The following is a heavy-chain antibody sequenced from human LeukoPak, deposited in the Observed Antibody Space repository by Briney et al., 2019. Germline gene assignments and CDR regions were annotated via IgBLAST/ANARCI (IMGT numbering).Heavy chain of an antibody. Sequence: GESLKISCKGSGYSFTSYWIGWVRQMPGKGLEWMGIIYPGDSDTRYSPSFQGQVTISADKSISTAYLQWSSLKASDTAMYYCARHLANAVAAPSYYYCYYMDVWGKGTTVTVSS. CDR1: GYSFTSYW. J-gene: IGHJ6*03. CDR2: IYPGDSDT. D-gene: IGHD6-19*01. CDR3: ARHLANAVAAPSYYYCYYMDV. V-gene: IGHV5-51*01.